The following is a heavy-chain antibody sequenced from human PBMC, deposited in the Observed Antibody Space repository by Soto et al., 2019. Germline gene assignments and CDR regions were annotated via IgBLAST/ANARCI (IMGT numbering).Heavy chain of an antibody. CDR1: GFTFSSYA. Sequence: PVGSLRLSCAASGFTFSSYAMHWVRQAPGKGLEWVAVISYDGSNKYYADSVKGRFTISRDNSKNTLYLQMNSLRAEDTAVYYCARDQGDFWRGYYYYYGMDVCGQRTTVTVSS. CDR2: ISYDGSNK. D-gene: IGHD3-3*01. V-gene: IGHV3-30-3*01. J-gene: IGHJ6*02. CDR3: ARDQGDFWRGYYYYYGMDV.